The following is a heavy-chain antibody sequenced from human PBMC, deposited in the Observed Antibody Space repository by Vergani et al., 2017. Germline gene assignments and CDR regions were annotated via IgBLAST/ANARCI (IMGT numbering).Heavy chain of an antibody. CDR2: IWHDGSNE. D-gene: IGHD3-16*01. V-gene: IGHV3-33*08. CDR1: RFTFIMHA. CDR3: ARDKSKRAPAVMGTYYYYMDV. Sequence: VQLLESGGDLVQPGGSLRLSCAASRFTFIMHAMSWVRQAPGKGLEWVAGIWHDGSNEKYVDSVQGRFTISRDNSKNTLYLEMESLRVEDTAVYFCARDKSKRAPAVMGTYYYYMDVWGKGTKVTVSS. J-gene: IGHJ6*03.